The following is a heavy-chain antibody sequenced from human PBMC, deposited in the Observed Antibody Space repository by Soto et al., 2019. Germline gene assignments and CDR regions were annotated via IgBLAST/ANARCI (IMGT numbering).Heavy chain of an antibody. D-gene: IGHD1-1*01. CDR2: IYYSGST. Sequence: PSETLSLTCTVSGGSISSGGYYWSWIRQHPGKGLEWIGYIYYSGSTYYNPSLKRRVTISVDTSKNQFSLKLSSVTAADTAVYYCARAIGSGRYRAFFFDYWGQGTLVTVSS. CDR3: ARAIGSGRYRAFFFDY. CDR1: GGSISSGGYY. V-gene: IGHV4-31*03. J-gene: IGHJ4*02.